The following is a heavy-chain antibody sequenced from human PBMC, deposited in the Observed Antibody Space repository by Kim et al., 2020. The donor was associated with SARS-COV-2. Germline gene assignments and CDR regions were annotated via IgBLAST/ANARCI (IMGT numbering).Heavy chain of an antibody. V-gene: IGHV1-46*01. CDR1: GYTFTSYY. CDR2: INPSGGST. CDR3: ASPNPYCSSTSCYVNYYYYGMDV. D-gene: IGHD2-2*01. J-gene: IGHJ6*02. Sequence: ASVKVSCKASGYTFTSYYMHWVRQAPGQGLEWMGIINPSGGSTSYAQKFQGRVTMTRDTSTSTVYMELSSLRSEDTAVYYCASPNPYCSSTSCYVNYYYYGMDVWGQGTTVTVSS.